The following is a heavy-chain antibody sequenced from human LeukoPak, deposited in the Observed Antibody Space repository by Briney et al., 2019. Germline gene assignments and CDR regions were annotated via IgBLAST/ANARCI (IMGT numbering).Heavy chain of an antibody. V-gene: IGHV4-59*08. CDR3: ARGYSYAYDAFDI. D-gene: IGHD5-18*01. CDR2: IYYSGST. J-gene: IGHJ3*02. Sequence: SETLSLTCTVSGGSMNNYYWSWIRQPPGKGLEWIGYIYYSGSTNYNPSLKSRVTISVDTSKNQFSLKLSSVTAADTAVYYCARGYSYAYDAFDIWGQGTMVTVSS. CDR1: GGSMNNYY.